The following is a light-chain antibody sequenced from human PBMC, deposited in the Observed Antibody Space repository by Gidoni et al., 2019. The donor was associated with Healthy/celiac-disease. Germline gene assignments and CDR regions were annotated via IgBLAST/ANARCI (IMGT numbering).Light chain of an antibody. CDR2: DAS. V-gene: IGKV3-11*01. CDR3: QQRRNWPLA. Sequence: LVLTQSPATLTLSPGERATLSCSARQSVSSYLAWYQQKPGQAPRPLIYDASNRATGIPARFSGSGSGTDFTLTISSREPEDFAVYYCQQRRNWPLAFGQGTKLEIK. J-gene: IGKJ2*01. CDR1: QSVSSY.